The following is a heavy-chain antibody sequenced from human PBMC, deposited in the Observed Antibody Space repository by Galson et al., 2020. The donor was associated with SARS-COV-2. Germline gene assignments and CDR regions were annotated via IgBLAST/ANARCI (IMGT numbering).Heavy chain of an antibody. J-gene: IGHJ3*01. CDR2: LYDKPNE. CDR3: AQESRPGDFLHACDV. CDR1: EFSFSTNG. Sequence: GGSLRFSFAASEFSFSTNGVHWVRQAPDKGLEWVAVLYDKPNEKYADSVNGRFTVSRDTSHNPLYLQMDNLRAGDTALYYCAQESRPGDFLHACDVWGQGTLVSVSS. D-gene: IGHD3-10*01. V-gene: IGHV3-30*18.